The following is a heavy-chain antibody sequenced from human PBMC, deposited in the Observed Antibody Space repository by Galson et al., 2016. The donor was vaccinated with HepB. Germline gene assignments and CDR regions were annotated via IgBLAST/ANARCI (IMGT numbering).Heavy chain of an antibody. D-gene: IGHD4-17*01. J-gene: IGHJ4*02. Sequence: SLRLSCAASGFSLSRYDMTWVRQAPGKGLEWVAFISYDGSNKYYADSVKGRFTISRDNSKNTLYLQLNSLRAEDTAVYCCAREADYGDYEYDYWGQGTLVTVSS. V-gene: IGHV3-30-3*01. CDR2: ISYDGSNK. CDR3: AREADYGDYEYDY. CDR1: GFSLSRYD.